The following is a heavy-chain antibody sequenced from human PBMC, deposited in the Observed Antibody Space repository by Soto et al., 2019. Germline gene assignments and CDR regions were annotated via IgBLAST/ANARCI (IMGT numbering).Heavy chain of an antibody. CDR3: ASALYYYDSSGYYYSYYYYGMDV. V-gene: IGHV4-4*02. CDR2: IYHSGST. D-gene: IGHD3-22*01. J-gene: IGHJ6*02. CDR1: GGSISSSNW. Sequence: QVQLQESGPGLVKPSGTLSLTCAVSGGSISSSNWWSWVRQPPGKGLEWIGEIYHSGSTNYNPSLKSRVTISVDKSQNQFSLKLSSVTAADTAVYYCASALYYYDSSGYYYSYYYYGMDVWGQGTTVTVSS.